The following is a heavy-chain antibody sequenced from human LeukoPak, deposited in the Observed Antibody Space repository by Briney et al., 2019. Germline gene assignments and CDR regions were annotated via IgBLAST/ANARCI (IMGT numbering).Heavy chain of an antibody. J-gene: IGHJ4*02. CDR3: ARVPDTSSSSSWVFDY. V-gene: IGHV4-34*01. CDR1: GGSFSGYY. CDR2: INHSGST. D-gene: IGHD6-6*01. Sequence: SETLSLTCAVYGGSFSGYYWSWIRRPPGKGLEWIGEINHSGSTNYNPSLKRRVTISVDTSKNQFSLKLSSVTAADTAVYYCARVPDTSSSSSWVFDYWGQGTLVTVSS.